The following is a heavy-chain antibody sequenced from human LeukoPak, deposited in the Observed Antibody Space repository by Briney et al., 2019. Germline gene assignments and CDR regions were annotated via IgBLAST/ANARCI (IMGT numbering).Heavy chain of an antibody. CDR2: ISWNSGSI. CDR1: GFTFDDYA. V-gene: IGHV3-9*03. J-gene: IGHJ4*02. D-gene: IGHD3-16*01. CDR3: AKGLAAESYYFDY. Sequence: GRSLRLSCAASGFTFDDYAMQWVRQAPGKGLEWVSGISWNSGSIGYADSVKGRFTISRDNAKNSLYLQMNSLRAEDMVLYYCAKGLAAESYYFDYWGQGTLVTVSS.